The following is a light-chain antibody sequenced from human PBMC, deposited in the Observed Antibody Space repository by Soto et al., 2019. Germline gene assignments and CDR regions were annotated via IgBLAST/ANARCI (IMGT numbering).Light chain of an antibody. CDR2: EVN. Sequence: QSVLTQPPSASGSPGQSVAISSTGTSSDVGGYNYVSWYQQHPGKAPKLMIYEVNKRPSGVPDRFSGSKSGNTGSLTVSGLQAEDEADYYCSSYAGSSNVFGTGTKVTVL. V-gene: IGLV2-8*01. J-gene: IGLJ1*01. CDR3: SSYAGSSNV. CDR1: SSDVGGYNY.